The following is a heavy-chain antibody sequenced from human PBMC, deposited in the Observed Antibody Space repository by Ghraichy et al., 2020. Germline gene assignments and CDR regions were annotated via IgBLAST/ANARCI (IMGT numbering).Heavy chain of an antibody. CDR3: ASVAAAAPSHWYFDL. V-gene: IGHV3-7*01. Sequence: GESLNISCAASGFIFRNYWMSWVRQAPGKGLEWVANIKQDGSEKYYVESVKGRFIIFRDNAKNSLYLQMNSLRAEDTAVYHCASVAAAAPSHWYFDLWGRGTLVTVSS. J-gene: IGHJ2*01. CDR2: IKQDGSEK. CDR1: GFIFRNYW. D-gene: IGHD6-13*01.